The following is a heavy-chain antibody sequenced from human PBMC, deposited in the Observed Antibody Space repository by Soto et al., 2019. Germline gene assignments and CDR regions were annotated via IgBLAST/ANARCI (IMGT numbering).Heavy chain of an antibody. Sequence: QVQLVQSGAEVKKPGASVKVSCKASGYPFTTYGISWVRQAPGQGLEWMGWLSTYNGNRNYAQKFQGRVTMTTDTATSTALMELRSLRSDDTAVYYCARDQILTGMDVWGQGTTVTVSS. J-gene: IGHJ6*02. V-gene: IGHV1-18*04. CDR1: GYPFTTYG. CDR3: ARDQILTGMDV. D-gene: IGHD2-15*01. CDR2: LSTYNGNR.